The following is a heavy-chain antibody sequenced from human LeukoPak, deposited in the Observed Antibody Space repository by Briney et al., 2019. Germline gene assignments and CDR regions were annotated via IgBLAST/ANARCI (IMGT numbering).Heavy chain of an antibody. CDR1: GGSFSNYA. V-gene: IGHV1-69*13. D-gene: IGHD3-16*01. J-gene: IGHJ6*02. CDR3: ARGPPPYTEGDLFYYYGLDV. Sequence: SVKVSCKASGGSFSNYAISWVRQAPGQGLEWMGGIVPILSTTNYARKFQGRVTMTAGESTSTAYMELSSLRSDDTAVYYCARGPPPYTEGDLFYYYGLDVWGQGTTVTVSS. CDR2: IVPILSTT.